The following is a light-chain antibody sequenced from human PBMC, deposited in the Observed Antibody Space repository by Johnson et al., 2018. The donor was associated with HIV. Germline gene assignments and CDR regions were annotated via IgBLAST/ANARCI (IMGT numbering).Light chain of an antibody. CDR2: DNN. J-gene: IGLJ1*01. Sequence: QSVLTQPPSVSAAPGQKVTISCSGSSSNIGNNYVSWYQQLPGTAPKLLIYDNNKRPSGIPDRFSGSKSGTSATLGITGRQTGDEADYYCGTWDSSLSVLYVFGTGTKVTVL. CDR1: SSNIGNNY. V-gene: IGLV1-51*01. CDR3: GTWDSSLSVLYV.